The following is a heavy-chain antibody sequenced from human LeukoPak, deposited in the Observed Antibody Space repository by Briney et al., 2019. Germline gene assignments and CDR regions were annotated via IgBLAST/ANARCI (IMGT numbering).Heavy chain of an antibody. J-gene: IGHJ4*02. Sequence: KPSETLSLTCTVSGGSISSGGYYWSWIRQHPGKGLEWIGYIYYSGSTYYNPSLKSRVTISVDTSKNQFSLKLSSVTAADTAVYYCARGPGDRSSWYPRGYYFDYWGQGTLVTVSS. CDR3: ARGPGDRSSWYPRGYYFDY. CDR2: IYYSGST. D-gene: IGHD6-13*01. CDR1: GGSISSGGYY. V-gene: IGHV4-31*03.